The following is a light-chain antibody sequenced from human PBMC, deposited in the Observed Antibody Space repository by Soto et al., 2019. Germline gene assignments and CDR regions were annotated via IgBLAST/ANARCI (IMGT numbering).Light chain of an antibody. V-gene: IGKV3-20*01. Sequence: EIVLTQSPGTLSLSPGERATLSCRASQSGSSSTYLAWYQQKPGQAPRLLIYGATSRATGIPDRFSDSGSGTDFNLNISRLEPEDLSVYYCHQYGSSTSYTFGQGTKLEIK. CDR1: QSGSSSTY. J-gene: IGKJ2*01. CDR2: GAT. CDR3: HQYGSSTSYT.